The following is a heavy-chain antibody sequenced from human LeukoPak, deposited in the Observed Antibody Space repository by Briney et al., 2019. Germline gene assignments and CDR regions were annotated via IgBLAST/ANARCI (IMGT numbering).Heavy chain of an antibody. CDR1: GYTFTSYG. D-gene: IGHD1-26*01. V-gene: IGHV1-18*01. J-gene: IGHJ6*03. Sequence: ASVKVSCKASGYTFTSYGISWVRQAPGQGLEWMGWISAYNGNTNHAQKLQGRVTMTTDTSTSTAYMELRSLRSDDTAVYYCARANSGSYYYYYYYMDVWGKGTTVTVSS. CDR2: ISAYNGNT. CDR3: ARANSGSYYYYYYYMDV.